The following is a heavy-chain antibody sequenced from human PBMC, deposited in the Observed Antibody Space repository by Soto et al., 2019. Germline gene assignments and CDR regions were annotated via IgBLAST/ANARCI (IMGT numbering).Heavy chain of an antibody. D-gene: IGHD1-1*01. CDR1: GGSIGSRGYW. J-gene: IGHJ4*02. CDR2: MFYSGTT. V-gene: IGHV4-39*01. CDR3: ARNEDGFNRLFEY. Sequence: PSETLSLTCTVSGGSIGSRGYWWGWIRLSPGKGLEWIVSMFYSGTTYYNPSLESRITISVDTPRNQFSLKLSSVTAADTALYYCARNEDGFNRLFEYWGQGTLVTVSS.